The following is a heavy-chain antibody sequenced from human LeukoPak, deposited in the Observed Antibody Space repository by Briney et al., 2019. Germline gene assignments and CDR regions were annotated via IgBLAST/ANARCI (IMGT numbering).Heavy chain of an antibody. CDR3: ARGSYDILTGCPYYFDY. V-gene: IGHV3-30*04. J-gene: IGHJ4*02. CDR1: GFTFSSYA. CDR2: ISYDGSNK. Sequence: PGGSLRLSCAASGFTFSSYAMHWVRQAPGKGLEWVAVISYDGSNKYYADSVEGRFTISRDNSKNTLYLQMNSLRAEDTAVYYCARGSYDILTGCPYYFDYWGQGTLVTVSS. D-gene: IGHD3-9*01.